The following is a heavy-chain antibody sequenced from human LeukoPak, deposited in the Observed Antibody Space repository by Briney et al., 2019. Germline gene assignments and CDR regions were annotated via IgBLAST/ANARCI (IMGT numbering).Heavy chain of an antibody. D-gene: IGHD6-13*01. J-gene: IGHJ4*02. CDR1: GGSFSGYY. Sequence: PSETLSLTCAVYGGSFSGYYWSWIRQPPGKGLEWIGEINHSGSTNYNPSLKSRVTISVDTSKNQFSLKLSFVTAADTAVYYCARGKRGYSSSWYDYWGQGTLVTVSS. CDR3: ARGKRGYSSSWYDY. CDR2: INHSGST. V-gene: IGHV4-34*01.